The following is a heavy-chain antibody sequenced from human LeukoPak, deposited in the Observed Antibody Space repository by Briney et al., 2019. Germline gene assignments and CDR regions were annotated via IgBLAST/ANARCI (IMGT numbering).Heavy chain of an antibody. V-gene: IGHV3-21*01. Sequence: PGGSLRLSCAASGFTFSIYSMNWVRQAPGKGLEWVSSISSSSSYIYYADSVKGRFTISRDNAKNSLYLQMNSLRAEDTAVYYCARVTRTREYIVATTIDYWGQGTLVTVSS. CDR2: ISSSSSYI. J-gene: IGHJ4*02. CDR3: ARVTRTREYIVATTIDY. D-gene: IGHD5-12*01. CDR1: GFTFSIYS.